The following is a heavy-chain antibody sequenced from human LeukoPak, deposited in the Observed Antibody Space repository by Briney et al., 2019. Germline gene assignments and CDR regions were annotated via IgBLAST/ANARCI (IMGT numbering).Heavy chain of an antibody. D-gene: IGHD5-18*01. CDR3: ARGEYSYGYVAYVNAFDI. V-gene: IGHV4-39*07. J-gene: IGHJ3*02. CDR2: IFYSGST. Sequence: SETPSLTCTVSSGSISTSNYYWGWVRQPPGKALEWIGNIFYSGSTYYSPSLKSRVTISVDTSKNQFSLKLSSVTAADTAVYYCARGEYSYGYVAYVNAFDIWGQGTMVTVPS. CDR1: SGSISTSNYY.